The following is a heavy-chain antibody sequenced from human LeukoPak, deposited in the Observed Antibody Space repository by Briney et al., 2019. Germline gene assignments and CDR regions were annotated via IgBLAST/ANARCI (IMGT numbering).Heavy chain of an antibody. CDR2: ICSGGST. Sequence: GGSLRLSCAASGFTVSSNYMSWVRQAPGKGLEWVSVICSGGSTYYADSVKGRFTISRDNSKNTLYLQMNSLRAEDTAVYYCARDPYDSIGSFFDYWGQGTLVTVSS. CDR1: GFTVSSNY. J-gene: IGHJ4*02. V-gene: IGHV3-53*01. D-gene: IGHD3-22*01. CDR3: ARDPYDSIGSFFDY.